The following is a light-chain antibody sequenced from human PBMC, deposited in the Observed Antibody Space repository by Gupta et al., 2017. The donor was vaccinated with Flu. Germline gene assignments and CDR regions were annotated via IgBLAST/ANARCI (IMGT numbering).Light chain of an antibody. CDR1: RGIVAE. CDR2: NVS. V-gene: IGKV1-39*01. CDR3: QQSDSMPFT. J-gene: IGKJ4*01. Sequence: DIHLTQSPPFLSASVGDTVTISCRASRGIVAELNWYQQRPGKAPKLLMHNVSILENGIPSRFSGSRSGTDYTLTIIGLQPEDFATYYCQQSDSMPFTFGGGTKMEVK.